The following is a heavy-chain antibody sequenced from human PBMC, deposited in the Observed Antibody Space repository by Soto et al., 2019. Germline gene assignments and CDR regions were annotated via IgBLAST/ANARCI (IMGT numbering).Heavy chain of an antibody. J-gene: IGHJ4*02. CDR2: VNPSGGPT. Sequence: QVQLMQSGAEVKKPGASVKVSCKASGDTFTDYYIHWVRQAPGQGLEWMGTVNPSGGPTTYAQHFPGRVTMTRATSSSTLYMELTSLTSDDTAIYYCARGGHVVVVTAALDYWGQGTLVTVSS. CDR1: GDTFTDYY. V-gene: IGHV1-46*01. CDR3: ARGGHVVVVTAALDY. D-gene: IGHD2-21*02.